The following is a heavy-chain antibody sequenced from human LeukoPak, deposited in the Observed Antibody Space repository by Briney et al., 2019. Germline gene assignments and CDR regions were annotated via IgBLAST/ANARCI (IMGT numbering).Heavy chain of an antibody. V-gene: IGHV1-24*01. CDR2: FDPEDGET. Sequence: ASVKVSCKVSGYTLTELSMHWVRQAPGKGLEWMGGFDPEDGETIYAQKFQGRVTMTEDTSTDTAYMELSSLRSEDTAVYYCATVVGRVGATNWHAFDYWGQGTLVTVSS. D-gene: IGHD1-26*01. CDR3: ATVVGRVGATNWHAFDY. J-gene: IGHJ4*02. CDR1: GYTLTELS.